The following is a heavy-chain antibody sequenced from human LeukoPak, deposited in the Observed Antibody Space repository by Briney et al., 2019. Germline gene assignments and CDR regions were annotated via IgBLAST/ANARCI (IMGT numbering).Heavy chain of an antibody. J-gene: IGHJ5*02. CDR1: GLTVSSNY. Sequence: PGGSLRLSCAASGLTVSSNYMTWVRQAPGKGLEWVSIIHTNGNTYYADSVEGRFTISRDNSKNTLYLQMNSLRTEDTAVYYCASSRTAASSNWFDPRGQGTLVTVSS. CDR2: IHTNGNT. CDR3: ASSRTAASSNWFDP. D-gene: IGHD6-13*01. V-gene: IGHV3-53*01.